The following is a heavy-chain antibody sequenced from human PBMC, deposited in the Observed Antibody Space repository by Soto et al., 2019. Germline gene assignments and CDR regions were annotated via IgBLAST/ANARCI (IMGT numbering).Heavy chain of an antibody. CDR3: ARDLPSKYTVTTDYYGMDV. CDR2: ISSSSSYI. V-gene: IGHV3-21*01. Sequence: LEWVSSISSSSSYIYYADSVKGRFTISRDNAKNSLYLQMNSLRAEDTAVYYCARDLPSKYTVTTDYYGMDVWGQGTTVTVSS. J-gene: IGHJ6*02. D-gene: IGHD4-17*01.